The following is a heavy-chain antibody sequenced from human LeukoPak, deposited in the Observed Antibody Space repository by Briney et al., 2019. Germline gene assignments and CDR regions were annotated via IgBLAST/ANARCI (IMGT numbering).Heavy chain of an antibody. V-gene: IGHV4-38-2*01. CDR1: GHSISSGYY. CDR2: VYRSGSA. CDR3: ARPNVLMMYAICHGFDV. Sequence: PSETLSLTCAVSGHSISSGYYWGWIRQSPGKGLEWIASVYRSGSAYYNPSLRSRVTVSMDTSKNQFSLNLRSVTAADTAVYYCARPNVLMMYAICHGFDVWGPGKTVTVSS. D-gene: IGHD2-8*01. J-gene: IGHJ3*01.